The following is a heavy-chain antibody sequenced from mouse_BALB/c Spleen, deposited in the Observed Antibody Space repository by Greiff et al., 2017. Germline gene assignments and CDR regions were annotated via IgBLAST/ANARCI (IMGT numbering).Heavy chain of an antibody. CDR1: GYSITSDYA. Sequence: ESGPGLVKPSQSLSLTCTVTGYSITSDYAWNWIRQFPGNKLEWMGYISYSGSTSYNPSLKSRISITRDTSKNQFFLQLNSVTTEDTATYYCAREGYGNPFAYWGQGTLVTVSA. CDR3: AREGYGNPFAY. J-gene: IGHJ3*01. D-gene: IGHD2-1*01. V-gene: IGHV3-2*02. CDR2: ISYSGST.